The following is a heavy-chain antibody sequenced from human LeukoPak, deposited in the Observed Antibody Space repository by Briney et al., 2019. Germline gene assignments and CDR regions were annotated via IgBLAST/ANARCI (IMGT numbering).Heavy chain of an antibody. D-gene: IGHD1-1*01. Sequence: ASVKVSCKASGYTFTSYGISWVRQAPGQGLEWMGWISAYNGNTNYAQKLQGRVTMTTDTSTSTAYMELRSLRSDDTAVYYCARVVQLERRHNWFDPWGQGTLVTVSS. CDR3: ARVVQLERRHNWFDP. CDR1: GYTFTSYG. V-gene: IGHV1-18*01. CDR2: ISAYNGNT. J-gene: IGHJ5*02.